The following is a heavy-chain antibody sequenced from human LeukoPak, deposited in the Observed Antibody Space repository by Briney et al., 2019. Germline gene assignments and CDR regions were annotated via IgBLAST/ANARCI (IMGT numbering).Heavy chain of an antibody. D-gene: IGHD1-7*01. CDR3: ARARTGTTDY. Sequence: PGGSLRLSCAASGFTFSSYSMNWVRQAPGKGLEWVSSISSSSSYIYYADSVKGRFTISRDNAKNSLYLQMNSLRAEDTAVYYCARARTGTTDYWGQGTLSPSPQ. J-gene: IGHJ4*02. CDR2: ISSSSSYI. V-gene: IGHV3-21*01. CDR1: GFTFSSYS.